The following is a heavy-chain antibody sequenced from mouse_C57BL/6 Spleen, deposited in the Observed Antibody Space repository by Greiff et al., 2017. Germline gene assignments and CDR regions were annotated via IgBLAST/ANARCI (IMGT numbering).Heavy chain of an antibody. J-gene: IGHJ2*01. CDR1: GYAFTNYL. Sequence: QVQLQQSGAELVRPGTSVKVSCKASGYAFTNYLIEWVKQRPGQGLEWIGVINPGSGGTNYNEKFKGRATLTADKSSSTAYMQLSSLTSEDSAVYFCARGDGPDYWGQGTTLTVSS. CDR2: INPGSGGT. CDR3: ARGDGPDY. V-gene: IGHV1-54*01. D-gene: IGHD1-2*01.